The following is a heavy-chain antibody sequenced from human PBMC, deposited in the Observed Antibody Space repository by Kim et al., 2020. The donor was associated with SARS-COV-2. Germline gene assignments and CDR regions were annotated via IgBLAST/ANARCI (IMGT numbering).Heavy chain of an antibody. CDR1: GLTFSSHA. CDR3: ANSPYNWNYYHY. CDR2: IYTGGSST. J-gene: IGHJ4*02. V-gene: IGHV3-23*03. D-gene: IGHD1-20*01. Sequence: GGSLRLSCAASGLTFSSHAMSWVRQAPGKGLQWVSVIYTGGSSTYYSDSVKGRFTISRDDSKNTLYLQMNSLSAEDMAVYFCANSPYNWNYYHYWGQGTLVTVSS.